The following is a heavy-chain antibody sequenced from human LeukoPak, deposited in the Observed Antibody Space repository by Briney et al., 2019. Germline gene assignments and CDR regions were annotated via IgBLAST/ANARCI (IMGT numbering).Heavy chain of an antibody. D-gene: IGHD2-15*01. CDR2: ISSSSSYI. CDR3: ARANFVKEYCSGGSCYFDY. V-gene: IGHV3-21*01. Sequence: GGSLRLSCAASGFTFSRYGMNWVRQAPGKGLEWVSSISSSSSYIYYADSVKGRFTISRDNAKNSLYLQMNSLRAEDTAVYYCARANFVKEYCSGGSCYFDYWGQGTLVTVSS. J-gene: IGHJ4*02. CDR1: GFTFSRYG.